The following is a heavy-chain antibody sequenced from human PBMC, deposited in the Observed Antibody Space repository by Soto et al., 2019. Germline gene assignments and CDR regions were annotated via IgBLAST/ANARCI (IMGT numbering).Heavy chain of an antibody. D-gene: IGHD6-13*01. J-gene: IGHJ6*02. Sequence: GESLKISCNGSGYSFTSYWISRVRQMPGKGLEWMGRIDPSDSYTNYSPSFQGHVTISADKSISTAYLQWSSLKASDTAMYYCARRQSSSWYGMDVWGQGTTVTVSS. CDR3: ARRQSSSWYGMDV. CDR2: IDPSDSYT. CDR1: GYSFTSYW. V-gene: IGHV5-10-1*01.